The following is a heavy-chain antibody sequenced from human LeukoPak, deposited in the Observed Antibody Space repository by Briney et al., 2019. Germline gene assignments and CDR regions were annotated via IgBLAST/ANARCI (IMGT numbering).Heavy chain of an antibody. CDR2: INHSGST. D-gene: IGHD5-18*01. CDR3: ARGRRGYSYGYNYYYMDV. J-gene: IGHJ6*03. V-gene: IGHV4-34*01. CDR1: GGSFSGYY. Sequence: SETLSLTCAVYGGSFSGYYWSWIRQPPGKGLEWIGEINHSGSTNYNPSLKSRVTISVDTSKNQFSLKLSSVTAADTAVYYCARGRRGYSYGYNYYYMDVWGKGTTVTVSS.